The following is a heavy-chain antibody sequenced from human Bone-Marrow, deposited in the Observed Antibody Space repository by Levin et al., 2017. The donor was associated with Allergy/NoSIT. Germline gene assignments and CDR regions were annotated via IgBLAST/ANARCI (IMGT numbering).Heavy chain of an antibody. J-gene: IGHJ6*03. D-gene: IGHD1-1*01. CDR3: ARSQLDRRFYYYYYYMEI. CDR2: VYHSGTV. CDR1: GGSMNYYY. V-gene: IGHV4-59*01. Sequence: PSETLSLNCSVSGGSMNYYYWSWMRQSPGKGLEWLGYVYHSGTVHYNPSLKSRVSMSVDTSKNQFSLRLTSVTAADTAVYYCARSQLDRRFYYYYYYMEIWGTGTTVTVSS.